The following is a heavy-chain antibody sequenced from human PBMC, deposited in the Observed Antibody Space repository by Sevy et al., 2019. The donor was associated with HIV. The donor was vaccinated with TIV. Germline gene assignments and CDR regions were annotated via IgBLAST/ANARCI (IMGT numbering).Heavy chain of an antibody. CDR2: ISSTGGST. CDR1: GFTLGSYT. Sequence: GSLRLSCGASGFTLGSYTMNWVRQAPGEGLEWVASISSTGGSTYYADSVKGRFTISRDVSKGLLYLQMNSLTAEDTAIFYCAKTLQKLPFHPHYFDYWGQGTLVTVSS. D-gene: IGHD2-21*02. CDR3: AKTLQKLPFHPHYFDY. J-gene: IGHJ4*02. V-gene: IGHV3-23*01.